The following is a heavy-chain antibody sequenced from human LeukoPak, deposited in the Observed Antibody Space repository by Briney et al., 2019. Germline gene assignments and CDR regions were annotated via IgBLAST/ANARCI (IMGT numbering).Heavy chain of an antibody. V-gene: IGHV4-59*01. CDR2: IYYSGST. J-gene: IGHJ4*02. CDR1: GGSISSYY. CDR3: ARLWVDSSGYPFFDY. D-gene: IGHD3-22*01. Sequence: SETLSLTCTVSGGSISSYYWSWIRQPPGKGLEWIGYIYYSGSTNYNPSLKSRVTISVDTSKNQFSLKLSSVTAADTAVYYCARLWVDSSGYPFFDYWGQGTLVTVSS.